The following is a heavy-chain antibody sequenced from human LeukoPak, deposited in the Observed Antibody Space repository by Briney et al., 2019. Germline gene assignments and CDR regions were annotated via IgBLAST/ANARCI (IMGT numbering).Heavy chain of an antibody. D-gene: IGHD3-3*01. CDR3: ARDPTIFGVVIGNWFDP. V-gene: IGHV1-2*02. Sequence: ASVRVSCKASGYTFTGYYMHWVRQAPGQGLEWMGWINPNSGGTNYAQKFQGRVTMTRDTSISTAYMELSRLRSDDTAVYYCARDPTIFGVVIGNWFDPWGQGTLVTVSS. CDR1: GYTFTGYY. J-gene: IGHJ5*02. CDR2: INPNSGGT.